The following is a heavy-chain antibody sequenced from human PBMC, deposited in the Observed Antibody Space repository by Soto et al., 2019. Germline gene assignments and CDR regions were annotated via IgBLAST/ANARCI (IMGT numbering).Heavy chain of an antibody. CDR1: GGSFSGYY. D-gene: IGHD3-10*01. CDR2: INHSGST. CDR3: ARALYYYGSGSPRGDY. Sequence: SETLSLTCAVYGGSFSGYYWSWIRQPPGKGLEWIGEINHSGSTNYNPSLKSRVTISVDTSKNQFSLKMSSVTAADTVLYYCARALYYYGSGSPRGDYWGQGTLVTVSS. J-gene: IGHJ4*02. V-gene: IGHV4-34*01.